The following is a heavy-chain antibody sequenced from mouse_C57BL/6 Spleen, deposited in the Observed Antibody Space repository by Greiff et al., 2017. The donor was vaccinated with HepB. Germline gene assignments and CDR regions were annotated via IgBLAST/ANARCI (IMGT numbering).Heavy chain of an antibody. CDR1: GFSLTSYG. J-gene: IGHJ3*01. CDR3: AQDYEYASAWFAY. D-gene: IGHD2-4*01. Sequence: QVQLQQSGPGLVQPSQSLSITCTVSGFSLTSYGVHWVRQSPGKGLEWLGVIWRGGSTDYNAAFMSRLSITQDTSKSQVFFKMNSLQADDTAIYYCAQDYEYASAWFAYWGQGTLVTVSA. CDR2: IWRGGST. V-gene: IGHV2-5*01.